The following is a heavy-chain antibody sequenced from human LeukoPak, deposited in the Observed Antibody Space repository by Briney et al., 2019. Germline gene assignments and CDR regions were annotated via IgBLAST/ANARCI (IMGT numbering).Heavy chain of an antibody. D-gene: IGHD3-3*01. CDR2: ISYDGSNK. CDR1: GFTFNNYG. V-gene: IGHV3-30*18. J-gene: IGHJ6*04. Sequence: SLRLSCAASGFTFNNYGMTWVRQAPGKGLEWVAVISYDGSNKYYADSVKGRFTISRDNSKNTLYLQMNSLRAEDTAVYYCAKDLGVARRDYYYYGMDVWGKGTTVTVSS. CDR3: AKDLGVARRDYYYYGMDV.